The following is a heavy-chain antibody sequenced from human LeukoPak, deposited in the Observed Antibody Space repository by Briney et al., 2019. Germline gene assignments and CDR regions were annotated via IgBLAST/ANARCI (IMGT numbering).Heavy chain of an antibody. CDR2: ISGYNGNT. Sequence: ASVKVSCKASGYTFSSYGIAWVRQAPGQGLEWMGWISGYNGNTNYARKLQGRVSMTTDTSTTTAYMELRSLTSDDTALYYCARSSLGTITAGPFDYWGQGTLVTVSS. V-gene: IGHV1-18*01. J-gene: IGHJ4*02. CDR3: ARSSLGTITAGPFDY. CDR1: GYTFSSYG. D-gene: IGHD5-12*01.